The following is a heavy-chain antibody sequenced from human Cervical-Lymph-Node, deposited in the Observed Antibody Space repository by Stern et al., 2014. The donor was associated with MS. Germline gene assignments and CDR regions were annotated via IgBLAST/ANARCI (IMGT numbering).Heavy chain of an antibody. J-gene: IGHJ5*02. CDR2: TYYSGST. Sequence: QVQLVESGPGLVKPSQTLSLTCTVSGGSISSGDYYWSWIRQPPGKGLVWIGYTYYSGSTYYNPSLKSRVTISVDTSKNQFSLKLSSVTAADTAVYYCASANCSSTSCPNWFDPWGQGTLVTVSS. V-gene: IGHV4-30-4*01. CDR1: GGSISSGDYY. D-gene: IGHD2-2*01. CDR3: ASANCSSTSCPNWFDP.